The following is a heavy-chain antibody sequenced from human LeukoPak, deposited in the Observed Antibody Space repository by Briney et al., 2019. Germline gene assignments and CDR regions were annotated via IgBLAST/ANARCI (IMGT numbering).Heavy chain of an antibody. CDR3: AKDPNYYDSSGYYGDY. CDR2: ISYDGSNK. Sequence: GGSLRLSCAASGFTFSSYGMHWVRQAPGKGLEWVAVISYDGSNKYYADSVKGRFTISRDNPKNTLYLQMNSLRAEDTAVYYCAKDPNYYDSSGYYGDYWGQGTLVTVSS. J-gene: IGHJ4*02. D-gene: IGHD3-22*01. V-gene: IGHV3-30*18. CDR1: GFTFSSYG.